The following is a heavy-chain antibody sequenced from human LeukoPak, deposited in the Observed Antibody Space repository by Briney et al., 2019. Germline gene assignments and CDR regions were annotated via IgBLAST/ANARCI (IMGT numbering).Heavy chain of an antibody. CDR1: GFTFSESG. CDR3: AKDPDCTSGVCYTFFDY. J-gene: IGHJ4*02. V-gene: IGHV3-23*01. CDR2: ISSRGGTT. Sequence: GGSLRLSCAASGFTFSESGMTWVRQAPGKGLEWVSGISSRGGTTHYADSVKGRFTISRDNSKNTLYLQMNSLRAEDTAVYYCAKDPDCTSGVCYTFFDYWGQGTLVTVSS. D-gene: IGHD2-8*01.